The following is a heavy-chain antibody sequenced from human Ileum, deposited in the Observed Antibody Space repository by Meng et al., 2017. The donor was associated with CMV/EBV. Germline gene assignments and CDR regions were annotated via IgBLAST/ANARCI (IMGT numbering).Heavy chain of an antibody. V-gene: IGHV3-74*01. CDR1: GFTFNRYW. D-gene: IGHD1-20*01. CDR2: INGDGGGT. Sequence: GGSLRLSCAASGFTFNRYWMHWVRQAPGKGLVWVSRINGDGGGTYYADSVKGRFTISSDNAKNTVYLQMISLRVEDTAVYYCVRGGDNWNRDYWFDPWGQGALVTVSS. J-gene: IGHJ5*02. CDR3: VRGGDNWNRDYWFDP.